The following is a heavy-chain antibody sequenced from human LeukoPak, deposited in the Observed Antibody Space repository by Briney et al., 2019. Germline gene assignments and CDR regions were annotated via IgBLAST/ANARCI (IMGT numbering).Heavy chain of an antibody. Sequence: ASVKVSCKASGYTFTSYGISWVRQAPGQGLEWMGWISAYNGNTNYAQKLQGRVTMTTDTSTSTAYMELRSLRSDDTAVYYCAREYCSGGSCYPILDYWDQGTLVTVSS. CDR2: ISAYNGNT. D-gene: IGHD2-15*01. CDR3: AREYCSGGSCYPILDY. CDR1: GYTFTSYG. J-gene: IGHJ4*02. V-gene: IGHV1-18*01.